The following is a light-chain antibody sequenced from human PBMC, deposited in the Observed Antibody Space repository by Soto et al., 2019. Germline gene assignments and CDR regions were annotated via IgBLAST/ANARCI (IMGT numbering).Light chain of an antibody. Sequence: EIVLTKSPSTLSLSPGERATLSCRASQSVSGSYLDWYQQKPGQAPRLLIYGASSRATGIPDRFSGSGSETDFTLTISSLQTEDVAVYSCQHCYSTPLTFGGGTKVDIK. V-gene: IGKV3-20*01. CDR3: QHCYSTPLT. CDR1: QSVSGSY. J-gene: IGKJ4*01. CDR2: GAS.